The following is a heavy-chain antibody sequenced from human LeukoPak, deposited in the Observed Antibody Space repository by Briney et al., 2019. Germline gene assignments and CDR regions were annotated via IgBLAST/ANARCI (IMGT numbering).Heavy chain of an antibody. Sequence: ASVKVSCKASGGTFSSYAISWVRQAPGQGLEWMGGIIPIFGTANYAQKFQGRVTITADKSTSTAYMELSSLRSDDTAVYYCARGAWFGAAKQWLVRGGAFDIWGQGTMVTVSS. CDR1: GGTFSSYA. V-gene: IGHV1-69*06. D-gene: IGHD6-19*01. CDR3: ARGAWFGAAKQWLVRGGAFDI. CDR2: IIPIFGTA. J-gene: IGHJ3*02.